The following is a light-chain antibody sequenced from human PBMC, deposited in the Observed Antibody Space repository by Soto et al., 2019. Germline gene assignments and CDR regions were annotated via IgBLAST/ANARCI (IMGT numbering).Light chain of an antibody. V-gene: IGLV8-61*01. Sequence: QTVVTQAPSFSVSPGGTVTLTCGLSSGSVSTSYYPSWYQQTPGQAPRTLIYNTYTRSSGVPDRFSASILGDKAALTITGAQADDECDYNCVLHMGSGLSVFGGGPKLT. J-gene: IGLJ2*01. CDR3: VLHMGSGLSV. CDR2: NTY. CDR1: SGSVSTSYY.